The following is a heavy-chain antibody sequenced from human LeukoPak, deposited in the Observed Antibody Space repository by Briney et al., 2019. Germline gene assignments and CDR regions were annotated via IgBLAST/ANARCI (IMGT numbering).Heavy chain of an antibody. V-gene: IGHV4-59*11. CDR2: IFYSGST. CDR3: ATNYYYYMDV. Sequence: SETLSLTCTVSGGPIGSHYWSWLRQPPGKGLEWIGSIFYSGSTNYNPSLKSRVTISIDTSKNQFSLKLSSVTAADTAVYYCATNYYYYMDVWGKGTTVTVSS. J-gene: IGHJ6*03. CDR1: GGPIGSHY.